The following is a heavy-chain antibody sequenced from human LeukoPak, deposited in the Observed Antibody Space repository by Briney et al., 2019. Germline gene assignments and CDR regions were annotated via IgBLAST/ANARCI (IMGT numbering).Heavy chain of an antibody. CDR2: ISYSGST. V-gene: IGHV4-59*08. CDR3: ARSIIGTRSKFDY. Sequence: PENLSHTCTVSGGSISTYYWSWMRQPPRKGLEWIGYISYSGSTNYNPSLKSRVTISLDTSKNQFALKLSSVTAADTAVYYCARSIIGTRSKFDYWGQGTLVTVSS. D-gene: IGHD1/OR15-1a*01. CDR1: GGSISTYY. J-gene: IGHJ4*02.